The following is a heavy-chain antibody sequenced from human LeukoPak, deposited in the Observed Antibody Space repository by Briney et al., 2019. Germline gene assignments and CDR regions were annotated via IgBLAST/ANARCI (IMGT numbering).Heavy chain of an antibody. J-gene: IGHJ6*02. Sequence: GGSLRLSCAASGFTFSSYSMNWVRQAPGKGLEWVSYISSSSSTIYYADSVKGRFTISRDNAKNSLYLQMNSLRAEDTAVYYCARAYYYGLDVWGQGTTVTVSS. V-gene: IGHV3-48*01. CDR2: ISSSSSTI. CDR1: GFTFSSYS. CDR3: ARAYYYGLDV.